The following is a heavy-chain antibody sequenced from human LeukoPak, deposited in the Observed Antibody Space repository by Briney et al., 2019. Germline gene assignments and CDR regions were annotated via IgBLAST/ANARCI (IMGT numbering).Heavy chain of an antibody. CDR2: ISWDGGST. CDR3: AKDPKVSYRYFQH. Sequence: PGGSLRLSCAVSGCTFDDYDMHWVRQAPGKGLEWVSLISWDGGSTYYADSVKGRFNISRDNSKNSLYLQMNSLRAEDTALYYCAKDPKVSYRYFQHWGQGTLVTVSS. V-gene: IGHV3-43D*03. J-gene: IGHJ1*01. CDR1: GCTFDDYD. D-gene: IGHD2-2*02.